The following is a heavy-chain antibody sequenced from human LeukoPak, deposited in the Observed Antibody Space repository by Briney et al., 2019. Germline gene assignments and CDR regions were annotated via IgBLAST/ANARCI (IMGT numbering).Heavy chain of an antibody. V-gene: IGHV1-69*13. CDR1: RGTFSSYA. J-gene: IGHJ6*04. CDR2: IIPIFGTA. D-gene: IGHD3-9*01. Sequence: SVNVSCKASRGTFSSYAISWVRQAPGQGREWMGGIIPIFGTANYAQKFQGRVTITADESTSTAYMELSSLRSEDTAVYYCARATYYDILTGYYPYYYYGLDVWGKGTTVTVSS. CDR3: ARATYYDILTGYYPYYYYGLDV.